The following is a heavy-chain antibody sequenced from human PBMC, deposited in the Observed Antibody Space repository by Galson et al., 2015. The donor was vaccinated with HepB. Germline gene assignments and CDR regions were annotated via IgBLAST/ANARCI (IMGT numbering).Heavy chain of an antibody. Sequence: SLRLSCAASGFTFSSYAIHWVRQAPGKGLEWMAFISYDGSNKYYADSVKGRFTISRDNSKNALYLQMNSLRAEDTAVYYCARDQSSGADHDFWRYAMDVWGQGTTVTVSS. J-gene: IGHJ6*02. CDR2: ISYDGSNK. V-gene: IGHV3-30*04. D-gene: IGHD3-3*01. CDR3: ARDQSSGADHDFWRYAMDV. CDR1: GFTFSSYA.